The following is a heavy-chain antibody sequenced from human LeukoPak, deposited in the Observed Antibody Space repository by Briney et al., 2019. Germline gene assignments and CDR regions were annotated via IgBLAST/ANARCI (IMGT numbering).Heavy chain of an antibody. V-gene: IGHV3-30*18. D-gene: IGHD3-22*01. CDR3: AKDTEYYDQYSYYGPDV. J-gene: IGHJ6*02. CDR2: ISYDGSNK. Sequence: PGRSLRLSCAASGFTFRTYAMRWVRQAPGKGLEWVAVISYDGSNKYYADSVKGRFTVSRDNSQNTLYLQVNSLKTEDTAVYYCAKDTEYYDQYSYYGPDVWGQGTAVTISS. CDR1: GFTFRTYA.